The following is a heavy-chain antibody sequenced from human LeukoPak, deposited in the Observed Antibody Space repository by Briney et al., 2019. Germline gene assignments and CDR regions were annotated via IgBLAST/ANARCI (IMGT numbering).Heavy chain of an antibody. V-gene: IGHV4-59*01. J-gene: IGHJ6*04. Sequence: SETLPLTCTVSAGFITNFYWSWIRQPPGGGLEYIGYIYYSGSTNYNPSLKSRVTISVDTSKNQFSLKLNSVSAADTAVYFCARLSRLTLIRGVTGYHSLDVWGKGTKVTVSS. CDR1: AGFITNFY. CDR3: ARLSRLTLIRGVTGYHSLDV. D-gene: IGHD3-10*01. CDR2: IYYSGST.